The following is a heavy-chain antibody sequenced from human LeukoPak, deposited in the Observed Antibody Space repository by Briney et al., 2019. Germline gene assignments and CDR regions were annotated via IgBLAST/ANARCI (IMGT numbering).Heavy chain of an antibody. CDR1: GFTFSSYA. V-gene: IGHV3-23*01. CDR2: ISGSGGST. Sequence: QAGGSLRLSCAASGFTFSSYAMSWVRQAPGKGLEWVSAISGSGGSTYYADSVKGRFTISRDNSKNTLYLQMNSLRAEDTAVYYCAKELGDRNYYDSSGYYYVPYWGQGTLVTVSS. D-gene: IGHD3-22*01. CDR3: AKELGDRNYYDSSGYYYVPY. J-gene: IGHJ4*02.